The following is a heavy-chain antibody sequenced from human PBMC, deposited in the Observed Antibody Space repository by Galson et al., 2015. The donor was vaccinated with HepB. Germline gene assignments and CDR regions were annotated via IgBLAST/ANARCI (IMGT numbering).Heavy chain of an antibody. CDR3: ARGGGSYYHFDY. CDR2: TYYRSKWYN. CDR1: GDSVSSNSAA. J-gene: IGHJ4*02. D-gene: IGHD1-26*01. Sequence: CAISGDSVSSNSAAWSWIRQPPSRGLEWLGRTYYRSKWYNNYAVSVKSRITINPDTSKNQFSLQLNSVTPEDTAVYYCARGGGSYYHFDYWGQGTLVTVSS. V-gene: IGHV6-1*01.